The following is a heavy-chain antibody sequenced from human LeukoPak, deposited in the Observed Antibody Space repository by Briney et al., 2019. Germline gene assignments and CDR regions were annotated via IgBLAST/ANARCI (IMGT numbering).Heavy chain of an antibody. CDR2: INPNSGGT. CDR3: ARDREGGRWLLTGG. Sequence: GASVKVSCKASGYTFTGYYMHWVRQAPGQGLEWMGWINPNSGGTNYAQKFQGRVTMTRDTSISTAYMELSSLRSKDTAVYYCARDREGGRWLLTGGWGQGTLVTVSS. D-gene: IGHD3-9*01. J-gene: IGHJ4*02. V-gene: IGHV1-2*02. CDR1: GYTFTGYY.